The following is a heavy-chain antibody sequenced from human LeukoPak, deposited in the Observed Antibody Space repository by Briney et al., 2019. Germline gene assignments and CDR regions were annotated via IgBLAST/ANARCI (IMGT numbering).Heavy chain of an antibody. CDR1: GFTFSSYA. J-gene: IGHJ4*02. D-gene: IGHD3-22*01. Sequence: PGGSLRLSCAASGFTFSSYAMSWVRQAPGKGLEWVSAISGSGGSTYYADSVKGRFTISRDNSENTLYLQMNSLRAEDTAVYYCAKDSSYYDSSGFDYWGQGTLVTVSS. V-gene: IGHV3-23*01. CDR2: ISGSGGST. CDR3: AKDSSYYDSSGFDY.